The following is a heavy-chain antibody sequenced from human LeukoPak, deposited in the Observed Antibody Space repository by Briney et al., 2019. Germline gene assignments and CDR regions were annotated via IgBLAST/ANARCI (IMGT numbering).Heavy chain of an antibody. CDR2: ISGSGGST. CDR3: AKLRWFGVPMDV. V-gene: IGHV3-23*01. J-gene: IGHJ6*02. Sequence: PGGSLRLSCAASGFTFSSYAMSWVRQAPGKGLEWVSAISGSGGSTYYADSVKGRFTISRGNSKNTLCLQMNSLRAEDTAVYYCAKLRWFGVPMDVWGQGTTVTVSS. CDR1: GFTFSSYA. D-gene: IGHD3-10*01.